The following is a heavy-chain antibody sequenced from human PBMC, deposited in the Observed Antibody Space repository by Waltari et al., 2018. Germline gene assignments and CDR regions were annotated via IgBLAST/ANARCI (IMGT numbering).Heavy chain of an antibody. CDR3: ARDPTRLRTFDY. V-gene: IGHV4-34*01. J-gene: IGHJ4*02. D-gene: IGHD3-16*01. CDR1: GGSFSDYY. CDR2: INHSGNT. Sequence: QVQLQQWGAGLLKPSETLSLTCAGYGGSFSDYYWSWIRQPPGKGLEWIGEINHSGNTNYNPSLKSRVTISVDTSKNQFSLKLSSATAADTAVYYCARDPTRLRTFDYWGQGTLVTVSS.